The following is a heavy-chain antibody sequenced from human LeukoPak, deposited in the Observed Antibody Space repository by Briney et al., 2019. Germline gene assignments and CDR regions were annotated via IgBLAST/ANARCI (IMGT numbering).Heavy chain of an antibody. D-gene: IGHD3-3*01. CDR2: IYCSGST. CDR3: ARTTHYDPYYYMDV. CDR1: GGSISSGGYY. V-gene: IGHV4-31*03. Sequence: PSQTLSLTCTVSGGSISSGGYYWSWIRQHPGKGLEWIGYIYCSGSTYYNPSLKSRVTISVDTSKNQFSLKLSSVTAADTAVYYCARTTHYDPYYYMDVWGKGTTVTVSS. J-gene: IGHJ6*03.